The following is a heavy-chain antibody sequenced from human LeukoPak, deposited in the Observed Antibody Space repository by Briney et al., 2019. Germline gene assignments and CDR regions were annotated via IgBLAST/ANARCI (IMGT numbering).Heavy chain of an antibody. CDR2: INHSGST. Sequence: SETLSLTCAVYGGSFSGYYWSWIRQPPGKGLEWIGEINHSGSTNYNPSLKSRVTISVDTSKNQFSLKLSSVTAADTAVYYCARGLSGSSPGWYYYHGMDVWGQGTTVTVSS. J-gene: IGHJ6*02. CDR3: ARGLSGSSPGWYYYHGMDV. CDR1: GGSFSGYY. V-gene: IGHV4-34*01. D-gene: IGHD1-26*01.